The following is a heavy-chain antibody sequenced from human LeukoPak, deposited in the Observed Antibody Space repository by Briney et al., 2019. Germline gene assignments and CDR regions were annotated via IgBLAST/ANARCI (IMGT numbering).Heavy chain of an antibody. CDR1: GFTFDSFA. D-gene: IGHD2-2*01. J-gene: IGHJ3*02. V-gene: IGHV3-23*01. CDR3: AQDGYCSNSTCYTGAVDM. Sequence: GGSLRLSCAASGFTFDSFAMSWVRQAPGKGLEWDSGLSASGGSTYYADSVKGRFTISRDNSKNTLYLQMDSLTAEDTAVYYCAQDGYCSNSTCYTGAVDMWGQGAMVTVSS. CDR2: LSASGGST.